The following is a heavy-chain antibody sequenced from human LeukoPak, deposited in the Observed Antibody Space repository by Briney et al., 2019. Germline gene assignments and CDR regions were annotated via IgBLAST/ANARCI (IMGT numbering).Heavy chain of an antibody. V-gene: IGHV4-59*03. Sequence: PSETLSLTCTVSGGSISSYYCNWIRQPPGKGLEWIGYIYYNGNTKYNSSLGVTLSIDTSKNQFSLKLSSVTAADTAVYYCAAKLRPDDPSNIWGQGTMVTVSS. CDR1: GGSISSYY. CDR2: IYYNGNT. J-gene: IGHJ3*02. D-gene: IGHD1-1*01. CDR3: AAKLRPDDPSNI.